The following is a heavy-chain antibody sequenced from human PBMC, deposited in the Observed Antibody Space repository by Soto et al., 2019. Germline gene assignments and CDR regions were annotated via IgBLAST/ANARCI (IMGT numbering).Heavy chain of an antibody. CDR2: ISHDGGVK. V-gene: IGHV3-30*18. J-gene: IGHJ5*02. CDR3: AKDLYGAGWYNYFDP. D-gene: IGHD6-19*01. CDR1: GFTFSTTG. Sequence: DLVDSGGGVVQPGRSLRLSCAASGFTFSTTGMHWVRQAPGKGLEWVAMISHDGGVKHYTDSVKGRFTISRDTSNNTVYLQMNSLRPEDTAMYHCAKDLYGAGWYNYFDPWGQGTLVTVSP.